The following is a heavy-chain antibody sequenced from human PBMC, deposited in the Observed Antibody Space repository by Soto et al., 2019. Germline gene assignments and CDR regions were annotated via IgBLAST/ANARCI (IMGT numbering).Heavy chain of an antibody. CDR1: GYTFTSYG. D-gene: IGHD3-9*01. V-gene: IGHV1-18*01. Sequence: QVRLVQSGAEVKKPGASVKVSCKASGYTFTSYGISWVRQAPGQGLEWMGWISAYNGNTNYAQKLQGRVTMTTDTSTSTAYMELRSLRSDDTAVYYCARDPRTAWDLTGYYKGPDYWGQGTLVTVSS. CDR2: ISAYNGNT. J-gene: IGHJ4*02. CDR3: ARDPRTAWDLTGYYKGPDY.